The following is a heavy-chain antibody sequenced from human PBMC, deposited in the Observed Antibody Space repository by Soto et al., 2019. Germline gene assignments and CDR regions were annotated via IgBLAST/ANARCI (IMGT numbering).Heavy chain of an antibody. CDR3: AGHGFGPLHGLVDV. Sequence: QVQLQESGPGLVKPSETLSLTCTVSGGSITNYYCSWFRQPPGKGLEWIGYINYDGYSAYNLSLNRRVTLSRDASKTQFSLMLESVTATDTAVYYCAGHGFGPLHGLVDVWGPGTTVIVSS. CDR1: GGSITNYY. CDR2: INYDGYS. D-gene: IGHD3-10*01. V-gene: IGHV4-59*08. J-gene: IGHJ6*02.